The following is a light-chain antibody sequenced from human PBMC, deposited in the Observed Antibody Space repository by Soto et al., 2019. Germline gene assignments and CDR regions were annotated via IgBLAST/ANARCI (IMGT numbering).Light chain of an antibody. V-gene: IGKV3-20*01. Sequence: EIVLTQSPGTLSLSPGERATLSCRASQSVTTLAWYQQKPGQGPRLLIYGASSRATGIPDRFSGSGSGADFTLTIRILEPEDFAVYYCQQYGGSPPYTFGQGTQLEIK. J-gene: IGKJ2*01. CDR2: GAS. CDR3: QQYGGSPPYT. CDR1: QSVTT.